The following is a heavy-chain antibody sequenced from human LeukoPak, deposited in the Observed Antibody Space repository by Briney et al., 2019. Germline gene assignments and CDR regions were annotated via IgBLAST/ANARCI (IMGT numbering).Heavy chain of an antibody. J-gene: IGHJ4*02. D-gene: IGHD6-13*01. V-gene: IGHV3-7*01. CDR2: IKQDGSET. CDR3: ARPAIAAANDY. CDR1: GFTFSTYW. Sequence: GGSLRLSCAASGFTFSTYWMTWVRQAPGKGLEWVANIKQDGSETYYVDSVKGRFTISRDNAKNSLYLQMNSLRAEDTAVFYCARPAIAAANDYWGQGTLVTVSS.